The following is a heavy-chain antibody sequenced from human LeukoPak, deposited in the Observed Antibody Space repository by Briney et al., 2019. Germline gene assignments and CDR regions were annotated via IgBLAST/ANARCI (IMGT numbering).Heavy chain of an antibody. Sequence: GGSLRLSCAASGFTFSSYAMHWVRQAPGKGLEWVAVISYDGSNKYYADSVKGRFTISRDNSKNTLYLQMNSLRAEDTAVYYCAKDGGGDTMVRGVIIGANYYYYYMDVWGKGTTVTISS. D-gene: IGHD3-10*01. CDR3: AKDGGGDTMVRGVIIGANYYYYYMDV. CDR1: GFTFSSYA. V-gene: IGHV3-30*04. J-gene: IGHJ6*03. CDR2: ISYDGSNK.